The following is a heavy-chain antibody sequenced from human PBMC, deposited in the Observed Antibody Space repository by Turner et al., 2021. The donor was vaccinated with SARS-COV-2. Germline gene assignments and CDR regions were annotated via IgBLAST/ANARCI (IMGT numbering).Heavy chain of an antibody. CDR2: MYYSGST. Sequence: QLQLQESGPGLVKPSETLSLTCTVSGGSISSSSYYWGWIRQPPGKGLEWIGSMYYSGSTYYNPSLKSRVTISVDTSKNKFSLKLISVTAADTAVYYCARRSSRLGNWYFDLWGRGTLVTVSS. CDR1: GGSISSSSYY. CDR3: ARRSSRLGNWYFDL. D-gene: IGHD2-15*01. V-gene: IGHV4-39*01. J-gene: IGHJ2*01.